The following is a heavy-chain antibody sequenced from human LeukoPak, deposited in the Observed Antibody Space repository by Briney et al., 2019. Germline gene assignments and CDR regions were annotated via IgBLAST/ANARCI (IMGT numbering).Heavy chain of an antibody. CDR2: ISAYNGNT. J-gene: IGHJ4*02. Sequence: ASVKVSCKASGYTFTSYGISWLRQAPGQGLEWMGWISAYNGNTNYAQKLQGRVTMTTDTSTSTAYMELRSLRSDDTAVYYCARLRPGWLRLPPDYWGQGTLVTVSS. D-gene: IGHD5-12*01. CDR1: GYTFTSYG. V-gene: IGHV1-18*01. CDR3: ARLRPGWLRLPPDY.